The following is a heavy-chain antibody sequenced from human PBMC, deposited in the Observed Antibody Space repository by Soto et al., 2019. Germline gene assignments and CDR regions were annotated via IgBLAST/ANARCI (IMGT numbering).Heavy chain of an antibody. V-gene: IGHV2-5*02. D-gene: IGHD6-6*01. Sequence: QITLKESGPTLVRPTQPLTLTCTFSGFSLSSSDVGVGWIRQPPGQALEWLAVIYWDDDKRYRSSLKSRLTIPNDTSKDQVVLTMNNMDAADTGTYYCAHTRYSKSSFDYWGQGTLVTVSA. CDR1: GFSLSSSDVG. CDR3: AHTRYSKSSFDY. CDR2: IYWDDDK. J-gene: IGHJ4*02.